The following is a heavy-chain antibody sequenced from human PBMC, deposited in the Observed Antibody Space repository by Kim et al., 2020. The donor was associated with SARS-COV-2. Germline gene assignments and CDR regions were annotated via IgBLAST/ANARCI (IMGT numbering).Heavy chain of an antibody. CDR1: GYTFTSYG. D-gene: IGHD3-16*02. CDR2: ISAYNGNT. J-gene: IGHJ4*02. Sequence: ASVKVSCKASGYTFTSYGISWVRQAPGQGLEWMGWISAYNGNTNYAQKLQGRVTMTTDTSTSTAYMELRSLRSDDTAVYYCARDYDYVWGSYRFEFDYWGQGTLVTVSS. CDR3: ARDYDYVWGSYRFEFDY. V-gene: IGHV1-18*01.